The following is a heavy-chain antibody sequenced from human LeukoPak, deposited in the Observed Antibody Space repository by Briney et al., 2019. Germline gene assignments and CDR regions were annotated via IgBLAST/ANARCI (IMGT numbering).Heavy chain of an antibody. Sequence: PGGSLRLSCAASGFXFSRSWISWVRQAPGKGLEWVANIKQDGSENYYVDSVKGRFTISRDNAQNSLYLQMNSLRAEDTAVYYCARDSGLTTVTTYWDYWGQGTLVTVSS. CDR1: GFXFSRSW. CDR2: IKQDGSEN. J-gene: IGHJ4*02. D-gene: IGHD4-17*01. V-gene: IGHV3-7*05. CDR3: ARDSGLTTVTTYWDY.